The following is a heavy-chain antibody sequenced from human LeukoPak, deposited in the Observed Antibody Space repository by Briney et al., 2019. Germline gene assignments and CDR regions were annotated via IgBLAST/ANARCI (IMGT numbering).Heavy chain of an antibody. Sequence: GGSLRLSCAASGFTFSSYWMHWVRQAPGKGLVWVSRINSEGSRTSYADSVKGRFTICRDNAKNSLYLQMNSLRAEDTAVYYCAELGITMIGGVWGKGTTVTISS. J-gene: IGHJ6*04. CDR3: AELGITMIGGV. V-gene: IGHV3-74*01. CDR1: GFTFSSYW. D-gene: IGHD3-10*02. CDR2: INSEGSRT.